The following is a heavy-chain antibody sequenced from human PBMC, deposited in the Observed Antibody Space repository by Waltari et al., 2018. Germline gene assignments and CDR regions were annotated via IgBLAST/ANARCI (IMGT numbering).Heavy chain of an antibody. J-gene: IGHJ3*01. Sequence: EVQLVESGGGLVQPGRSLRVSCTASGFTFSSYWMHWVRQVPGKGLLWVSRMNSDGSGTSYADSAKGRFTISRDNAKNTLFLQMNSLRGEDTAVYYCASGNSHAFDLWGQGTMVTVSS. CDR3: ASGNSHAFDL. CDR1: GFTFSSYW. D-gene: IGHD1-7*01. CDR2: MNSDGSGT. V-gene: IGHV3-74*01.